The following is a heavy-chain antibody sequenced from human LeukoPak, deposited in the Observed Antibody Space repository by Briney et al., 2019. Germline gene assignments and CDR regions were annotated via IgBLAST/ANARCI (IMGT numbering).Heavy chain of an antibody. V-gene: IGHV3-7*04. CDR1: GFTFSSYW. CDR2: IKQDGTEK. Sequence: TGGSPIISCAASGFTFSSYWMTWVLQAPGKGLEWVANIKQDGTEKYYVDSVKGRFTISRVNAKNSLYLQVNSLRVEDTAVYYCARASTAYYFGSGSFYNRVEAFDPWGQGTMVTVSS. D-gene: IGHD3-10*01. CDR3: ARASTAYYFGSGSFYNRVEAFDP. J-gene: IGHJ3*01.